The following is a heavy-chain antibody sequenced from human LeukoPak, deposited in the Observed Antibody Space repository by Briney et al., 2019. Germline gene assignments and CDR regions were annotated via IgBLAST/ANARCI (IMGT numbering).Heavy chain of an antibody. D-gene: IGHD3-9*01. CDR1: GFTVSSNY. CDR2: IYSGGST. Sequence: GGSLRLSCAASGFTVSSNYMSWVRQAPGKGLEWVSVIYSGGSTYYADSVKGRFTISRDNSKNTLYLQMNSLRAEDTAVYYWARDRYFDWLAYWGQGALVTVSS. V-gene: IGHV3-53*01. CDR3: ARDRYFDWLAY. J-gene: IGHJ4*02.